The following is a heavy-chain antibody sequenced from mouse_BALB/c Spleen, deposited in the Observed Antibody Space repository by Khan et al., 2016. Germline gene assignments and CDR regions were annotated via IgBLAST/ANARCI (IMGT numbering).Heavy chain of an antibody. J-gene: IGHJ4*01. CDR3: ARWNGNIAMDY. Sequence: QVQLKQSGPELVRPGVSVKISCKGSGYTFTDYAMHWVKQSHAKSLEWIGVISTYYGNTNYNQKFKGKATMTVDNSSSTAYMELARLTSEDSAIYYCARWNGNIAMDYWGQGTSVTVSS. D-gene: IGHD2-1*01. V-gene: IGHV1S137*01. CDR2: ISTYYGNT. CDR1: GYTFTDYA.